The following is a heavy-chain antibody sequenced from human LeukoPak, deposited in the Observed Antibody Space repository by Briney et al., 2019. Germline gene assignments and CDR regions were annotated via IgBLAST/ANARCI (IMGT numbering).Heavy chain of an antibody. CDR2: IHSDNT. CDR3: ARRAGAYSHPYDY. CDR1: GFTFSSYW. Sequence: GGSLRLSCVASGFTFSSYWMNWVRQAPGKGLEWVSFIHSDNTHYSDSVKGRFTISRDNSKNTLYLQMNSLRAEDTAVYYCARRAGAYSHPYDYWGQGTLVTVSS. D-gene: IGHD4/OR15-4a*01. J-gene: IGHJ4*02. V-gene: IGHV3-53*01.